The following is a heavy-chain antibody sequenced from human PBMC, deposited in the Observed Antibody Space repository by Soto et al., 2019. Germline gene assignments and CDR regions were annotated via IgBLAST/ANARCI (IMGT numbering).Heavy chain of an antibody. V-gene: IGHV1-3*01. CDR1: GYTFSTYA. CDR2: INGGNGHT. CDR3: ARGKGMEENYYYYGMDV. J-gene: IGHJ6*02. Sequence: ASVKVSFKASGYTFSTYAWHWVRQAPGQGLEWMGWINGGNGHTRYSQKFKDRVTISRDTPASTAYMELSGLRSEDTAVYYCARGKGMEENYYYYGMDVWGQGTTVTVSS. D-gene: IGHD1-1*01.